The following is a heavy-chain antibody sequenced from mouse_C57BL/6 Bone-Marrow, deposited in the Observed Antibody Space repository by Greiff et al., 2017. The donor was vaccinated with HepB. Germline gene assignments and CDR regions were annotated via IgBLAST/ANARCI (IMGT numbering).Heavy chain of an antibody. J-gene: IGHJ4*01. CDR1: GFTFSSYG. CDR2: ISSGGSYT. V-gene: IGHV5-6*01. D-gene: IGHD2-3*01. Sequence: EVHLVESGGDLVKPGGSLKLSCAASGFTFSSYGMSWVRQTPDKRLEWVATISSGGSYTYYPDSVKGRFTISRDNAKNTLYLQMSSLKSEDSAMYYWARHRGWLLHVAPYYAMDYWGQGTSVTVSS. CDR3: ARHRGWLLHVAPYYAMDY.